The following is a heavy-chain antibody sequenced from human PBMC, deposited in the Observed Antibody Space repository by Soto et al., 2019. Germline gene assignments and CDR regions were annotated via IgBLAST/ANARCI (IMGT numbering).Heavy chain of an antibody. CDR1: GYTFASYA. V-gene: IGHV1-18*01. Sequence: QVQLVQSGAEVKKPGASVKVSCKASGYTFASYAISWMRQAPGQGLEWMGWISAYNGNTNYAQKRQGRVTMTPNPSPSTAYMELRSLRSDDTAAYYCARDPPPPDYLGQGTLVTVPS. J-gene: IGHJ4*02. CDR2: ISAYNGNT. CDR3: ARDPPPPDY.